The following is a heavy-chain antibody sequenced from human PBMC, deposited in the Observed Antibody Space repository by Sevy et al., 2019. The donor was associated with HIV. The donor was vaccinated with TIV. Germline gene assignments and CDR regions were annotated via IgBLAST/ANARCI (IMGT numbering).Heavy chain of an antibody. D-gene: IGHD1-26*01. J-gene: IGHJ4*02. CDR3: AGGNAWGRGYS. V-gene: IGHV4-59*08. Sequence: SETLSLTCTVSGGSITSLYWNWIRQPPGKGLEWIANIYYNGHINYTPSLKSRVTLSLDTSKNQFSLGLSSVTAADTAMYYCAGGNAWGRGYSWGQGTLVTVSS. CDR2: IYYNGHI. CDR1: GGSITSLY.